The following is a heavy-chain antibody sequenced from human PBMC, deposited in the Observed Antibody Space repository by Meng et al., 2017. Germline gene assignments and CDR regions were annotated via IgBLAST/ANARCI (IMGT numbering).Heavy chain of an antibody. Sequence: VQLVQSGPEVKTPGASVQVSCKPSGYHFPDYYIHWVRRAPGQGLEWMGRINPKSGDTHYAQKFQARVTMTGDTSISTAYMELSGLRSDDTAMYYCARDEDISAAGKLFGDYWGQGTLVTVSS. V-gene: IGHV1-2*06. CDR3: ARDEDISAAGKLFGDY. J-gene: IGHJ4*02. D-gene: IGHD6-25*01. CDR1: GYHFPDYY. CDR2: INPKSGDT.